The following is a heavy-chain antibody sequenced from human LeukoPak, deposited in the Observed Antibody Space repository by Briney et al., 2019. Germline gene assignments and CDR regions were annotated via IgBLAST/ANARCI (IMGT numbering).Heavy chain of an antibody. Sequence: GASVKVSCKASGFTYNTYYLYWMRHAPGQGLEWMGWIRLRDGGTIYAQRFQDRFIMTTDPSTNTASMELRSLTSDDTAVYFCARADWVGSGHAGFYSDYWGQGTLVTVSS. V-gene: IGHV1-2*02. CDR3: ARADWVGSGHAGFYSDY. J-gene: IGHJ4*02. CDR2: IRLRDGGT. CDR1: GFTYNTYY. D-gene: IGHD5-12*01.